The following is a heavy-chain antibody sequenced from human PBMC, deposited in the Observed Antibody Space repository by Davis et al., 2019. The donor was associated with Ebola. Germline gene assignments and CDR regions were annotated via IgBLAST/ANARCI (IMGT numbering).Heavy chain of an antibody. CDR3: VRTSDL. Sequence: GGSLRLSCAGSGFTFSGYWMRWVRQAPGKGLEWVANINEDGSRNFYVDSVKGRFTISRDNAKNLLYLQMNSLRAEDTAMYYCVRTSDLWGQGTMVTVSS. CDR1: GFTFSGYW. CDR2: INEDGSRN. J-gene: IGHJ3*01. V-gene: IGHV3-7*03.